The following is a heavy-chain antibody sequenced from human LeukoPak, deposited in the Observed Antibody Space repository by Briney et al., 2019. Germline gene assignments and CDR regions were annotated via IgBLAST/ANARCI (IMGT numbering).Heavy chain of an antibody. D-gene: IGHD4-17*01. CDR3: ARVVYGDYYWFDP. Sequence: SVKVSCKASGGTFSSYAISWVRQAPGQGLEWMGGIIPIFGTANYAQKFQGRVTITADESTSTAYMELSSLRSEDTAVYYCARVVYGDYYWFDPWGQGTLVTVSS. CDR2: IIPIFGTA. V-gene: IGHV1-69*13. J-gene: IGHJ5*02. CDR1: GGTFSSYA.